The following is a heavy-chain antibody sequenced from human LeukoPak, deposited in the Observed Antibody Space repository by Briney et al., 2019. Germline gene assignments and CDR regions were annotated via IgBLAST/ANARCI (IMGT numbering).Heavy chain of an antibody. CDR3: ARKLRPRGMDV. CDR1: GGSFSGFY. CDR2: INHSGST. V-gene: IGHV4-34*01. D-gene: IGHD4-17*01. J-gene: IGHJ6*02. Sequence: PSETLSLTCAVYGGSFSGFYWSWIRQPPGKGLEWIGEINHSGSTSYNPSLKSRVTISVDTSKNQFSLKLSSVTAADTAVYYCARKLRPRGMDVWGQGTTVTVSS.